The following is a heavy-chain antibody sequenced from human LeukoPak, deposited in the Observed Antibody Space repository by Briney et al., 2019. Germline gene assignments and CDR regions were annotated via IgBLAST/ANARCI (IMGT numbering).Heavy chain of an antibody. V-gene: IGHV3-30-3*01. CDR3: ARDETRYYGSGSSPPAYYYYYGMDV. CDR2: ISYDGSNK. J-gene: IGHJ6*02. Sequence: PGRSLRLPCAASGFTFSSYAMHWVRQAPGKGLEWVTVISYDGSNKYYADSVKGRFTISRDNSENTLSLHMNSLRAEDTAVYYCARDETRYYGSGSSPPAYYYYYGMDVWGQGTTVTVSS. D-gene: IGHD3-10*01. CDR1: GFTFSSYA.